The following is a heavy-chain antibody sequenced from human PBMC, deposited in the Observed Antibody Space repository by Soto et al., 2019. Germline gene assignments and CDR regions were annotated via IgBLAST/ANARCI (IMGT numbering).Heavy chain of an antibody. Sequence: GGSLRLSCAASGFTFSSYAMSWVRQAPGKGLEWVSAISGSGGSTYYADSVKGRFTISRDNSKNTLYLQMNSLRAEDTAVYYCAKDPEDIVVVVAATQMDVWGKGTTVTVSS. CDR3: AKDPEDIVVVVAATQMDV. CDR1: GFTFSSYA. CDR2: ISGSGGST. J-gene: IGHJ6*04. D-gene: IGHD2-15*01. V-gene: IGHV3-23*01.